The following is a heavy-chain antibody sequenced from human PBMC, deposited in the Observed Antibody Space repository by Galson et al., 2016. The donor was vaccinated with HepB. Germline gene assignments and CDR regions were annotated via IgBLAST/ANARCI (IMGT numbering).Heavy chain of an antibody. CDR1: GFTLSDHY. CDR3: ARGPCSGGRCYSDY. CDR2: GRDKANSHTT. V-gene: IGHV3-72*01. D-gene: IGHD2-15*01. Sequence: SLRLSCAASGFTLSDHYMDWVRQAPGRGLEWIGRGRDKANSHTTEYAASVKGRFTISRDDSKNALYLQMNSLRTEDTAVYYCARGPCSGGRCYSDYWGQGTPVTVSS. J-gene: IGHJ4*02.